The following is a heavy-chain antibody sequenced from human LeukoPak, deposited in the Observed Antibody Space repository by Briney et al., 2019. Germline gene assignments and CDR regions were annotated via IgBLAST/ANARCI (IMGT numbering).Heavy chain of an antibody. V-gene: IGHV3-9*01. Sequence: GGSLRLSCAASGFTFDDYAMHWVRQAPGKGLEWVSGISWNSGSIGYADSVKGRFTISRDNAKNSLYLQMNSLRSDDTAVYYCARDQGGATTTWGQGTLVTVSS. D-gene: IGHD1-26*01. CDR2: ISWNSGSI. J-gene: IGHJ5*02. CDR1: GFTFDDYA. CDR3: ARDQGGATTT.